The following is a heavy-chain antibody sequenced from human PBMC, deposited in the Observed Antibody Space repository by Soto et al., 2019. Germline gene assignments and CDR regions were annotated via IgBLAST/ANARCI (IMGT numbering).Heavy chain of an antibody. CDR1: GYTFTNHG. CDR2: IIGDNANT. Sequence: QVQLVQSGAEVKKPGASVTVSCRASGYTFTNHGIRWVRQAPGQGLGWVGWIIGDNANTKYAQKFQGRVTMSTDTSTNTAYIELRSLSSDDTAGSYCARVIYPLAYYFDYWGQGTLVAVSS. CDR3: ARVIYPLAYYFDY. V-gene: IGHV1-18*04. J-gene: IGHJ4*02. D-gene: IGHD3-16*02.